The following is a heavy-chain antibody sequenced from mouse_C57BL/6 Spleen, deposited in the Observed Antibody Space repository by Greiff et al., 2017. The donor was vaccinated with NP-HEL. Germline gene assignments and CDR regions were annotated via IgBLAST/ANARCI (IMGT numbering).Heavy chain of an antibody. V-gene: IGHV1-82*01. Sequence: QVQLQQSGPELVKPGASVKISCKASGYAFSSSWMNWVKQRPGKGLEWIGRIYPGDGDTNYNGKFKGKATLTADKSSSTAYMQLSSLTSEDSAVYFCARLGGNDGDWGQGTTLTVSS. CDR3: ARLGGNDGD. CDR1: GYAFSSSW. CDR2: IYPGDGDT. J-gene: IGHJ2*01. D-gene: IGHD2-2*01.